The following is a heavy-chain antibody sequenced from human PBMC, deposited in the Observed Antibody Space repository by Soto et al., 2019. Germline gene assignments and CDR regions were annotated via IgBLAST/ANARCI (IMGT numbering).Heavy chain of an antibody. CDR3: ARGWLQTGFNY. D-gene: IGHD3-9*01. CDR1: GDTFTSYD. Sequence: QVQLVQSGAEVKKPGASVKVSCKASGDTFTSYDINWVRQATGQGLEWMGWMSPQSGNTGYAQKLQGRVPMTRATSTSTAYLELSSLRSEDTAVYYCARGWLQTGFNYWGQGTLVTVSS. J-gene: IGHJ4*02. CDR2: MSPQSGNT. V-gene: IGHV1-8*01.